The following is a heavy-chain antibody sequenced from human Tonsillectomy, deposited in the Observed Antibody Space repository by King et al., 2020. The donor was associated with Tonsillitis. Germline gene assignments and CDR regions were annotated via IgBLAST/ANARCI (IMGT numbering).Heavy chain of an antibody. D-gene: IGHD4-11*01. Sequence: QLQESGPGLVKPSETLSLTCTVSGYSISSGYFWGWIRQPPGKGLEWIGTIYHSGSTYYNPSLKSRVTISVDTSKNQFSLKLSSVTAADTAVYYCSXXXSYXXXYYXXFWGXXTXVTV. V-gene: IGHV4-38-2*02. CDR3: SXXXSYXXXYYXXF. CDR2: IYHSGST. J-gene: IGHJ4*01. CDR1: GYSISSGYF.